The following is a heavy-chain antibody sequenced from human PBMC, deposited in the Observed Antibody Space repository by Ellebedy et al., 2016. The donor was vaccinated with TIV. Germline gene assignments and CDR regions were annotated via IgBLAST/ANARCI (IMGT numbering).Heavy chain of an antibody. CDR1: GYTFTHFG. CDR2: TGTYSGHT. J-gene: IGHJ4*02. V-gene: IGHV1-18*01. CDR3: ARDFHCTSNNCYERPSLYYFDS. D-gene: IGHD2-2*01. Sequence: AASVQVSCKASGYTFTHFGITWVRHAPRQGPEWLGWTGTYSGHTNYARKVQGRVTMTTDTFTSTAYMELRSLTSDDTAVYYCARDFHCTSNNCYERPSLYYFDSWGQGTLVTVSS.